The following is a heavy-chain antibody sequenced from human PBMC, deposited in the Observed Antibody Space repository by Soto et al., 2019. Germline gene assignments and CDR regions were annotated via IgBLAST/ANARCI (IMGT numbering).Heavy chain of an antibody. V-gene: IGHV1-69*06. CDR1: GGTFSSYA. CDR2: IIPINGTA. Sequence: SVKVSCKASGGTFSSYAISWVRQAPGQGLEWMGGIIPINGTADYAQKFQGRVTITADKSTSTAYMELSSLISEDTAVYYCARPQDYDDCLDLWGQGTLVTVSS. CDR3: ARPQDYDDCLDL. D-gene: IGHD3-22*01. J-gene: IGHJ4*02.